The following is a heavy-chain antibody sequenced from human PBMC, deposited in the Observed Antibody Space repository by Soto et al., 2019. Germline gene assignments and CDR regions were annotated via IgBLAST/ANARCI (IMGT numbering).Heavy chain of an antibody. D-gene: IGHD3-3*01. CDR1: GGPISTYY. V-gene: IGHV4-34*01. CDR2: INHSGST. J-gene: IGHJ6*02. Sequence: PSETLPLTFAVYGGPISTYYWSWIRQPPGKWLEWIGEINHSGSTNYNPSLKSRVTISVDTSKNQFSLKLTSMTAADTAVYYCVREGYYDLWGYYYGMDVWGQGTSVPVYS. CDR3: VREGYYDLWGYYYGMDV.